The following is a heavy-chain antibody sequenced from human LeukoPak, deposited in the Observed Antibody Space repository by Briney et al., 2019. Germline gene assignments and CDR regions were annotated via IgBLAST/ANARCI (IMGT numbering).Heavy chain of an antibody. Sequence: ASVKVSCKASGYTFTSYYMHWVRQAPGQGLEWMGIINPSGGSTSYAQKFQGRVTMTRDTSTSTVYMELSSLRSEDTAVYYCAADQGLYYYYYGMDVWGQGTTVTVSS. V-gene: IGHV1-46*01. CDR3: AADQGLYYYYYGMDV. CDR2: INPSGGST. CDR1: GYTFTSYY. J-gene: IGHJ6*02. D-gene: IGHD5-12*01.